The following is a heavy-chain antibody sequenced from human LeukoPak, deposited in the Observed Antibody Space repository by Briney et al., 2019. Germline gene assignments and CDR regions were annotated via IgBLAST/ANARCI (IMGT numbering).Heavy chain of an antibody. J-gene: IGHJ6*02. Sequence: PGGSLRLSCAASGFTFSSYAMSWVRQAPGKGLEWVSSISSSSSYIYYADSVKGRFTISRDNAKNSLYLQMNSLRAEDTAVYYCARGGVAAAGDYYYYGMDVWGQGTTVTVSS. CDR2: ISSSSSYI. D-gene: IGHD6-13*01. CDR3: ARGGVAAAGDYYYYGMDV. V-gene: IGHV3-21*01. CDR1: GFTFSSYA.